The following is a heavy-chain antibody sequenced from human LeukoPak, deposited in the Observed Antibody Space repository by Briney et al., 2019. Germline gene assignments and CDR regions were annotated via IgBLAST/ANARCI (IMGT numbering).Heavy chain of an antibody. CDR3: TRQYSGGMDV. V-gene: IGHV6-1*01. D-gene: IGHD5-12*01. Sequence: SQTLSLTCAISGDSVSSKSAAWNWIRQSPSRGLEWLGRTYYRSRWFNGYAVSVKGRITISPDTSKNQFSLQLNSVIPEDTAVYYCTRQYSGGMDVWGQGTTVTVSS. CDR1: GDSVSSKSAA. CDR2: TYYRSRWFN. J-gene: IGHJ6*02.